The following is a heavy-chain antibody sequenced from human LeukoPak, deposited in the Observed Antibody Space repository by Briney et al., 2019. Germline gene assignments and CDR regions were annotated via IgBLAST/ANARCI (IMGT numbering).Heavy chain of an antibody. CDR1: GFTLSHYW. CDR3: ARAGVTNLLGETYWYFDL. CDR2: IEKDGSAT. Sequence: GGSLRLSCTASGFTLSHYWVTWVRQAPGKGLEWVAKIEKDGSATYYVDSMKGRFTVSRDNAANSLYLQMSNLGVEDTAVYSCARAGVTNLLGETYWYFDLWGRGTLVTVSS. J-gene: IGHJ2*01. V-gene: IGHV3-7*01. D-gene: IGHD1-26*01.